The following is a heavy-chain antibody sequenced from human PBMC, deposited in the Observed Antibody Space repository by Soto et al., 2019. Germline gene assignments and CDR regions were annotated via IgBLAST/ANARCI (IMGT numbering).Heavy chain of an antibody. CDR2: VHSDGSST. J-gene: IGHJ3*01. Sequence: EVQLVESEGGLVQPGGSLRLSCAASGFTFSYYWMHWVRQAPGQGLVWVSRVHSDGSSTTYADSVKGRFTISGDNAKNTLYLQMSSLRAEDTAVYYCARGDRGAFDLWGHGTMVTVSS. V-gene: IGHV3-74*01. CDR3: ARGDRGAFDL. CDR1: GFTFSYYW. D-gene: IGHD2-21*02.